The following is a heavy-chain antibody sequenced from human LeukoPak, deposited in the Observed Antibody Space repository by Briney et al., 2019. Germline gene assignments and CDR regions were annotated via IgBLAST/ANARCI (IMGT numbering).Heavy chain of an antibody. Sequence: SETLSLTCTVSGGSISSYYWSWIRQPPGKGLEWIGYIYYSGSTNYNPSLKSRVTISVDTSKNQFSLKPSSVTAADTAVYYCARVKIAAAGTLVWFDPWGQGTLVTVSS. CDR3: ARVKIAAAGTLVWFDP. D-gene: IGHD6-13*01. CDR2: IYYSGST. CDR1: GGSISSYY. J-gene: IGHJ5*02. V-gene: IGHV4-59*01.